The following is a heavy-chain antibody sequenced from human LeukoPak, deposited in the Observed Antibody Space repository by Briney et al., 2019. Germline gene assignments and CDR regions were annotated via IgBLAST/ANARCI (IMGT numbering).Heavy chain of an antibody. CDR2: IYSGGST. J-gene: IGHJ6*02. D-gene: IGHD2-2*01. CDR1: GFTVSSNY. V-gene: IGHV3-53*01. CDR3: AREGGYCSSTSCYWDYYGMDV. Sequence: PGGSLRLSCAASGFTVSSNYMSWVRQAPEKGLEWVSVIYSGGSTYYADSVKGRFTISRDNSKNTLYLQMNSLRAEDTAVYYCAREGGYCSSTSCYWDYYGMDVWGQGTTVTVSS.